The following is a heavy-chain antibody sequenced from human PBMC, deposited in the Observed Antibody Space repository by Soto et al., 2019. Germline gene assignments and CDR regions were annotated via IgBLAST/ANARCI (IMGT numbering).Heavy chain of an antibody. J-gene: IGHJ6*02. CDR2: IYDSGST. CDR3: TRDGDGRMTTNPYYYYGMDV. D-gene: IGHD2-21*02. Sequence: PSETLSLTCTVSGDSISTYYWSWIRQPPGKGLEWIGDIYDSGSTNYNPSVKRRVSISVDTSKNQFSLNLSSVTAADTAVYYCTRDGDGRMTTNPYYYYGMDVWGPGITVTVSS. V-gene: IGHV4-59*01. CDR1: GDSISTYY.